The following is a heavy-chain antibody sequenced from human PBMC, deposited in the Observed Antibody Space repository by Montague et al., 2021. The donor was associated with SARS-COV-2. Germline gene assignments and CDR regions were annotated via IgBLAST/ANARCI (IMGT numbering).Heavy chain of an antibody. V-gene: IGHV4-39*01. Sequence: SETLSLTCTVSGGSVRSSSDCWGWIRQPPGKGLEWIANIYYSGNTYYNPSLKSRVTISVDTSNNQFSLKLSSVTAADTAVYYCARGPKLYGELADYWGQGTLVTVSS. D-gene: IGHD4-17*01. CDR2: IYYSGNT. J-gene: IGHJ4*02. CDR3: ARGPKLYGELADY. CDR1: GGSVRSSSDC.